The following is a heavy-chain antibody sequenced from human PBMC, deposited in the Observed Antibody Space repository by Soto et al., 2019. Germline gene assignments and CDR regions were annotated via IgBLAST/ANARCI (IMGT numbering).Heavy chain of an antibody. CDR3: ARVVRYCISTSCSDRHNWFDP. J-gene: IGHJ5*02. V-gene: IGHV4-39*07. Sequence: SETLSLTCTVFGGSISSSTYYWGWMRQPPGKGLEWIASFFIGGSTNYNPSLKSRVTISVDKSKNQFSLKLSSVTAEDTAVYYCARVVRYCISTSCSDRHNWFDPWGQGTLVTVSS. CDR1: GGSISSSTYY. CDR2: FFIGGST. D-gene: IGHD2-2*01.